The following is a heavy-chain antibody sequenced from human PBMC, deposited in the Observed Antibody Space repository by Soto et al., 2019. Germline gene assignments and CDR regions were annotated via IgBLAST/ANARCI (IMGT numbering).Heavy chain of an antibody. V-gene: IGHV1-69*13. CDR3: ARPAITGTAGYYYGMDV. J-gene: IGHJ6*02. CDR2: IIPIFGTA. D-gene: IGHD1-20*01. Sequence: ASVKVSCKASGGTFSSYAISWVRQAPGQGLEWMGGIIPIFGTANYAQKFQGRVTITADESTSTAYMELSSLRSEDTAVYYCARPAITGTAGYYYGMDVWGQGTTVTVS. CDR1: GGTFSSYA.